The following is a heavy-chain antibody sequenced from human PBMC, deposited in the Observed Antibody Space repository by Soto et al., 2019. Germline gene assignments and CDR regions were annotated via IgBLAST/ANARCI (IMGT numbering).Heavy chain of an antibody. J-gene: IGHJ5*02. Sequence: RASVKVSCKASGYTFTSYGISWVRQAPGQGLEWMGWISAYNGNTNYAQKLQGRVTMTTDTSTSTAYMELRSLRSDDTAVYYCARDGGYCTNGVCSGWFDPWRQGTLVTVSS. V-gene: IGHV1-18*01. CDR2: ISAYNGNT. CDR3: ARDGGYCTNGVCSGWFDP. CDR1: GYTFTSYG. D-gene: IGHD2-8*01.